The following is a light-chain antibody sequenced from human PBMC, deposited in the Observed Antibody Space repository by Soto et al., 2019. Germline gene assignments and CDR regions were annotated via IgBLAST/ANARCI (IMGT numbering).Light chain of an antibody. CDR2: GAS. J-gene: IGKJ4*01. Sequence: EIVLTQSPGTLSLSPGERATLSCRASQSVSSSYLAWYQQKPGQAPRLLIYGASSRATGITDRFISSGSGTDFTLTISRLEPEDFAVYFCQQYGSTPPTCGGGTKVEIK. CDR3: QQYGSTPPT. CDR1: QSVSSSY. V-gene: IGKV3-20*01.